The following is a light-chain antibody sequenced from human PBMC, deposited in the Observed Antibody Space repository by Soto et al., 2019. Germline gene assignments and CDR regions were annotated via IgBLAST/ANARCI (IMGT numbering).Light chain of an antibody. CDR1: SSNIGSKT. J-gene: IGLJ1*01. Sequence: QSVLTQPPSASGTPGQRVTISCSGSSSNIGSKTVNWYQQLPGTAPKLLIYSNNKRPSGVPDRFSGSKSGTSASLAISGLQSEDEADYNCAAWDDSLNDYVFGTGTKVTVL. CDR2: SNN. CDR3: AAWDDSLNDYV. V-gene: IGLV1-44*01.